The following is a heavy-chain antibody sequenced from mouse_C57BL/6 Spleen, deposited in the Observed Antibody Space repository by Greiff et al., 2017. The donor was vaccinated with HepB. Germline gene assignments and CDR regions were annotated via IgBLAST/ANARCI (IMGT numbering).Heavy chain of an antibody. CDR1: GFTFSSYG. D-gene: IGHD2-1*01. CDR3: ARQKGIYYGNGENYFDY. Sequence: EVHLVESGGDLVKPGGSLKLSCAASGFTFSSYGMSWVRQTPDKRLEWVATISSGGSYTYYPDSVKGRFTISRDNAKNTLYLQMSSLKSEDTAMYYCARQKGIYYGNGENYFDYWGQGTTLTVSS. V-gene: IGHV5-6*01. CDR2: ISSGGSYT. J-gene: IGHJ2*01.